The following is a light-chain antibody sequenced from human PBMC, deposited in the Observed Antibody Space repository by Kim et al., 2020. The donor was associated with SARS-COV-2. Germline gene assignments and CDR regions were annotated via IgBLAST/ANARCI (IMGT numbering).Light chain of an antibody. CDR2: DNS. Sequence: QRFTISCSGGSSNLGANFDVHWYQHLPGTAPKLLIFDNSNRPSGVPDRFSGPKSDTSASLAITGVQNEDEAVYYCQSFDSTLSGVIFGGGTQLTVL. CDR3: QSFDSTLSGVI. J-gene: IGLJ2*01. V-gene: IGLV1-40*01. CDR1: SSNLGANFD.